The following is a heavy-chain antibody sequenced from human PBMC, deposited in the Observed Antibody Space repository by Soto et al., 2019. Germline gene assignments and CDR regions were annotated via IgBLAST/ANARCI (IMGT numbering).Heavy chain of an antibody. CDR3: ARDRQNYGSLDY. D-gene: IGHD4-17*01. CDR2: INSYNGVT. Sequence: QVQLVQSGAEVKNPGASVKVSCRASGYTLSNNYGISWVRQAPGQGLEWMGWINSYNGVTNNARKFQDRVTLTTDASTTTAYMELRSPRSDDTAIYYCARDRQNYGSLDYWGQGTLVTVSS. CDR1: GYTLSNNYG. J-gene: IGHJ4*02. V-gene: IGHV1-18*01.